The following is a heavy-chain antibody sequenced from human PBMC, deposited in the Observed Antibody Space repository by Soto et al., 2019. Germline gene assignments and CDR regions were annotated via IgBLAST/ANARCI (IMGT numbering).Heavy chain of an antibody. CDR3: ARDAYGTAGQGGAFDI. Sequence: QVQLVESGGGVAQPGRSLRLSCATSGFTYGHFGMHWARQAPGKGLEWVAVIWHDGSKKLYADSVKGRFTISRDDSKKTLDLQMNSLRVEDTAVYYCARDAYGTAGQGGAFDIWGQGTVVIVSS. V-gene: IGHV3-33*01. J-gene: IGHJ3*02. CDR1: GFTYGHFG. D-gene: IGHD3-10*01. CDR2: IWHDGSKK.